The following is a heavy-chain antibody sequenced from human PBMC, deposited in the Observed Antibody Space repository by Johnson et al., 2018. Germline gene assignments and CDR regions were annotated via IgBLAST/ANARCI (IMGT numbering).Heavy chain of an antibody. CDR1: GYNFTDYW. J-gene: IGHJ3*02. CDR3: ARRSKNDDAFDI. CDR2: IFPGDSYT. Sequence: VQLVQSGAEVTKXGESLKIXCKGSGYNFTDYWIGWVRQMPGKGLESMGIIFPGDSYTRYSPSFQGQVTISADKSSSTAYLQWSSLKSSDTAIYYCARRSKNDDAFDIWGRGTMVTVSS. V-gene: IGHV5-51*01. D-gene: IGHD1-1*01.